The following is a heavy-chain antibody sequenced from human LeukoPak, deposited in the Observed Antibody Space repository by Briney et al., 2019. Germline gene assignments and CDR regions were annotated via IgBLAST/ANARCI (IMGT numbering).Heavy chain of an antibody. CDR1: GFTFSSYA. V-gene: IGHV3-23*01. CDR3: AKGLRPTSSYYYYCLDV. CDR2: IGGGGTST. D-gene: IGHD5-12*01. J-gene: IGHJ6*02. Sequence: PGGSLRLSCAASGFTFSSYAMSWVRQAPGKGLEWVSAIGGGGTSTYYADSVKGRFTISRDNSKNTLYLQMNSLRAEDTAVYYCAKGLRPTSSYYYYCLDVWGQGTTVTVSS.